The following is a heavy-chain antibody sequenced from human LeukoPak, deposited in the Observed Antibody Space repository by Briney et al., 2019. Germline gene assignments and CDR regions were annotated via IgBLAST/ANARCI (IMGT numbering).Heavy chain of an antibody. V-gene: IGHV4-59*01. Sequence: PSETLSLTCTVSGGSISSYYWSWIRQPPGKGLEGIGYIYYSGSTNYNPSLKSRVTISVDTSKNQFSLKLSSVTAADTAVYYCARLGRYSYGYDYWGQGTLVTVSS. CDR1: GGSISSYY. J-gene: IGHJ4*02. CDR3: ARLGRYSYGYDY. CDR2: IYYSGST. D-gene: IGHD5-18*01.